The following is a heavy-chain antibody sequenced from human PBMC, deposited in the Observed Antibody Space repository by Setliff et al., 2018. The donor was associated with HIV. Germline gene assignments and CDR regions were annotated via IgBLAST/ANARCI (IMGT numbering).Heavy chain of an antibody. Sequence: PGGSLRLSCAASGFTFSSYAMSWVRQAPGKGLEWVSAISGSGGSTYNADSVKGRFTISRDNSKNTLYLQMNSLRAEDTAVYYCAKWGTYVGNFRYLDYWGQGTLVTVSS. D-gene: IGHD3-16*01. CDR3: AKWGTYVGNFRYLDY. CDR2: ISGSGGST. V-gene: IGHV3-23*01. CDR1: GFTFSSYA. J-gene: IGHJ4*02.